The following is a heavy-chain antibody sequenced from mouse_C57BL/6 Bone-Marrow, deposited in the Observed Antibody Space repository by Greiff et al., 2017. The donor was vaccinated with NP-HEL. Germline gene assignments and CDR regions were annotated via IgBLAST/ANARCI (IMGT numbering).Heavy chain of an antibody. CDR2: INPYNGGT. CDR3: ARSLYFDV. J-gene: IGHJ1*03. CDR1: GYTFTDYY. Sequence: VQLKQSGPVLVKPGASVKMSCKASGYTFTDYYMNWVKQSHGKSLEWIGVINPYNGGTSYNQKFKGKATLTVDKSSSTAYMQLNSLTSEDSAVYYCARSLYFDVWGTGTTVTGSA. V-gene: IGHV1-19*01.